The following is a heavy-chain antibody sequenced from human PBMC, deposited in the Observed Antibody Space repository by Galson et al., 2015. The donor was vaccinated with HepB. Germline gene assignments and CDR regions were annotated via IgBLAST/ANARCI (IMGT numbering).Heavy chain of an antibody. D-gene: IGHD1-26*01. V-gene: IGHV5-10-1*01. J-gene: IGHJ4*02. CDR1: GYSFTSYW. CDR3: AREPWSSGSYLYPYYFDY. CDR2: IDPSDSYT. Sequence: QSGAEVKKPGESLRISCKGSGYSFTSYWISWERQMPGKGLEWMGRIDPSDSYTNYSPSFQGHVTISADKSISTAYLQWSSLKASDTAMYYCAREPWSSGSYLYPYYFDYWGQGTLVTVSS.